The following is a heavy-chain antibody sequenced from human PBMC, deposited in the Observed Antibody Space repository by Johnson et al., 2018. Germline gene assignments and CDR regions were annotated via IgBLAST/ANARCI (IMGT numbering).Heavy chain of an antibody. Sequence: QVQLGESGAEVKKPGASVKVSCKASGYTFTSYDINWVRQATGPGLEWMGWMNPNSGNTGYEQKFHGSVPMNRNTSISTAYMERSSLRSEDTAVYYCAGGRSGYYTYYYYYYMDVWGKGTTVTVSS. J-gene: IGHJ6*03. V-gene: IGHV1-8*01. CDR1: GYTFTSYD. CDR2: MNPNSGNT. D-gene: IGHD3-3*01. CDR3: AGGRSGYYTYYYYYYMDV.